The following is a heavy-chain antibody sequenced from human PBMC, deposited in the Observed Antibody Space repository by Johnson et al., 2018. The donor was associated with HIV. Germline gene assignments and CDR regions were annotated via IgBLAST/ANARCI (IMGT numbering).Heavy chain of an antibody. CDR3: ARGEDSYFDI. Sequence: VQLVESGGGLVQPGGSLRLSCAASGLTFSSYAVHWVRQAPGKGLDYVSGISSNGRSKYHAKSVKGRFTISRDNSKNTLYLQMGSLRAEDMAVYYCARGEDSYFDIWGQGTMVTVSS. J-gene: IGHJ3*02. D-gene: IGHD2-15*01. CDR1: GLTFSSYA. CDR2: ISSNGRSK. V-gene: IGHV3-64*01.